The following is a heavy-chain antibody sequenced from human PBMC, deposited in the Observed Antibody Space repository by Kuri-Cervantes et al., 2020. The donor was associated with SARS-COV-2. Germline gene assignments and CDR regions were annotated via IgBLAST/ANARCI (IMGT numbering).Heavy chain of an antibody. D-gene: IGHD3-3*01. Sequence: SETLSLTCAVYGGSFSGYYWSWIRQPPGKGLEWIGEINHGGSTNYNPSLKSRVTVSVDTSKKQFSLKLSSVTAADTAVYYCARHSDYSSTLLRFLDPQWGFDPWGQGTLVTVSS. V-gene: IGHV4-34*01. J-gene: IGHJ5*02. CDR1: GGSFSGYY. CDR2: INHGGST. CDR3: ARHSDYSSTLLRFLDPQWGFDP.